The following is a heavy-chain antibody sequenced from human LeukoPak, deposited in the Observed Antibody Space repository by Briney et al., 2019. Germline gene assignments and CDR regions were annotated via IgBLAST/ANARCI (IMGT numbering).Heavy chain of an antibody. D-gene: IGHD3-22*01. CDR2: VSSDGGTK. Sequence: GGSLRLSCTASKFTFSNYGMQWVRQAPGKGLEWVAVVSSDGGTKYYADPVKGRFTVSRDNSKNTLYLQMNSLRAEDTAVYYCARAKGVSTGYRPTDYWGQGTLVTVSS. V-gene: IGHV3-30*03. CDR3: ARAKGVSTGYRPTDY. CDR1: KFTFSNYG. J-gene: IGHJ4*02.